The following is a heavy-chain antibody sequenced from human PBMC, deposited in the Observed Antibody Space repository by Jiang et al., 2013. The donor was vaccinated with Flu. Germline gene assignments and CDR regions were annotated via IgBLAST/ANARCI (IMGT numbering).Heavy chain of an antibody. V-gene: IGHV1-69*06. Sequence: QLVESGAEVKKPGSSVKVSCKTSGGAFSNYAINWVRQAPGQGLEWMGGLIPMFGTPQYAQQFQGRLSITADKSSNTAYMELTGLRSGDSAVYFCARGGLCIGTVCYTEHESFDFWGQGTMVTVSS. J-gene: IGHJ3*01. D-gene: IGHD2-8*02. CDR1: GGAFSNYA. CDR3: ARGGLCIGTVCYTEHESFDF. CDR2: LIPMFGTP.